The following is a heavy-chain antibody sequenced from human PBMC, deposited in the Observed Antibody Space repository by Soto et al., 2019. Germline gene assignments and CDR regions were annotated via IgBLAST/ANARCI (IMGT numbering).Heavy chain of an antibody. V-gene: IGHV4-59*01. Sequence: QVQLQESGPGLVKPSETLSLTCTVSGGSISSYYWSWIRQPPGKGLEWIGYIYYSGSTNYNPSLKIRVTISVDTSKNQFSLKLSSVTAADTAVYYCARVGGQYYDSSGYTYDYWGQGTLVTVSS. CDR2: IYYSGST. J-gene: IGHJ4*02. CDR3: ARVGGQYYDSSGYTYDY. CDR1: GGSISSYY. D-gene: IGHD3-22*01.